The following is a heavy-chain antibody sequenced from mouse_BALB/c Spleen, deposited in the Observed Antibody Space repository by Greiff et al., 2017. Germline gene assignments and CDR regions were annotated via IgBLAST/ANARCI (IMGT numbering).Heavy chain of an antibody. CDR3: ERGDGNSLCYFDE. Sequence: VKLQESGAELAKPGASVKMSCKASGYTFTSYWMHWVKQRPGQGLEWIGYINPSTGYTEYNQKFKDKATLTADKSSSTAYMQLSSLTSEDSAVYYSERGDGNSLCYFDEWGQGTTLTVAA. J-gene: IGHJ2*01. V-gene: IGHV1-7*01. CDR1: GYTFTSYW. CDR2: INPSTGYT. D-gene: IGHD2-1*01.